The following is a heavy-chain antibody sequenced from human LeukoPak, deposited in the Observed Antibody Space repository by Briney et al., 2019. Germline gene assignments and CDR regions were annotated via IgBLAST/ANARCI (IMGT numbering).Heavy chain of an antibody. CDR3: VGGGCCVSTFCYLWNAFDI. V-gene: IGHV3-48*03. Sequence: PGGSLRLSCAASGFTFSSCEMNWVRQAPGKGLEWVSYISSNGNTIYYADSVEGRFTISRDYAKNSLYLQMNSLRAEDTAVYYCVGGGCCVSTFCYLWNAFDIWGRGTMVTVSS. CDR2: ISSNGNTI. D-gene: IGHD2-2*01. J-gene: IGHJ3*02. CDR1: GFTFSSCE.